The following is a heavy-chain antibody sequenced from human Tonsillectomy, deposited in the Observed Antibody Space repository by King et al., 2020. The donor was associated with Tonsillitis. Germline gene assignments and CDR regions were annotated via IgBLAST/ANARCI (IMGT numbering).Heavy chain of an antibody. J-gene: IGHJ6*04. D-gene: IGHD4-11*01. CDR2: ISSSGITI. CDR3: ASFEYRTPWGV. CDR1: GFIFSSYE. V-gene: IGHV3-48*03. Sequence: VQLVESGGGLVQPGGSLRLSCAASGFIFSSYEMNWVRQAPGKGLEWGSYISSSGITIYYADSVKGRFTISRNNAKNSLSLQMNRLRAEDTAVYYCASFEYRTPWGVWGTGTTVTVSS.